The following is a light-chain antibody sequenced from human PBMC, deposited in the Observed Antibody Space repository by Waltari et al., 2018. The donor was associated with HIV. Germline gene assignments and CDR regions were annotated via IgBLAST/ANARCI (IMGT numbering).Light chain of an antibody. V-gene: IGKV4-1*01. Sequence: DVVMTQSPDSLAVSLGERDTINCKSTHSVFYRPNNKNYIAWYQQRPGQAPKLLISWASARESGVSDRFSGSGSGTNFTLTITSLKTEDVAIYFCQQYLSPPPTFGQGTKVQIK. CDR3: QQYLSPPPT. CDR2: WAS. J-gene: IGKJ1*01. CDR1: HSVFYRPNNKNY.